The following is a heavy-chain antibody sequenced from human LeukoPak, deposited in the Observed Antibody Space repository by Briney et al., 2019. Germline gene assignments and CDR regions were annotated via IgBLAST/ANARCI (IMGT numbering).Heavy chain of an antibody. CDR3: ARIGYYYDSSGYCGSDYYYGMDV. CDR1: GGSISSSSHN. J-gene: IGHJ6*01. V-gene: IGHV4-39*06. Sequence: KSSETLSLTCIVSGGSISSSSHNWGWIRQPPGKGLEWIGEINHSGSTNYNPSLKNRLTISVDTSKNQYTLKLSSVTAADTAVYYCARIGYYYDSSGYCGSDYYYGMDVWGQGTTVTVSS. CDR2: INHSGST. D-gene: IGHD3-22*01.